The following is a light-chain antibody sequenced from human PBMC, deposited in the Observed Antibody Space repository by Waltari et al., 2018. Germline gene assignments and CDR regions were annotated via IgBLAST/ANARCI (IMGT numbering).Light chain of an antibody. CDR1: SSDVRAYTY. Sequence: QSALPQPASVSGSPGQSIPISCTRTSSDVRAYTYLSWFQKHPGKAPKLLIYDVSNRPSGVSNRFSASKSGNTASLIISGLQAEDEADYYCSSYTSSTTLLLIFGGGTKLTVL. V-gene: IGLV2-14*03. CDR2: DVS. J-gene: IGLJ2*01. CDR3: SSYTSSTTLLLI.